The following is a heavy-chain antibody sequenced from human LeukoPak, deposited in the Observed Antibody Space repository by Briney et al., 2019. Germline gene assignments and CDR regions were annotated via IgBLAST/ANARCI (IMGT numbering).Heavy chain of an antibody. CDR3: ARRGSSSSLDF. Sequence: SETLSLTCTVSSGSIRSYSWSWIRQPPGKGLEWIGYIYYSGSTNYNPSLKSRVTISVDTSKNQFSLNLTSVTAADTAVYYCARRGSSSSLDFWGQGTLVIVSS. CDR1: SGSIRSYS. CDR2: IYYSGST. V-gene: IGHV4-59*08. J-gene: IGHJ4*02. D-gene: IGHD6-6*01.